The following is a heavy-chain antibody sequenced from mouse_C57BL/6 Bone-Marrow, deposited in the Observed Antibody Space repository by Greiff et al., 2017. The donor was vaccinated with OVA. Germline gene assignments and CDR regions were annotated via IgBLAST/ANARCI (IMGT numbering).Heavy chain of an antibody. CDR3: TSYGNFDY. V-gene: IGHV14-4*01. Sequence: EVQLQQSGAELVRPGASVKLSCTASGFNIKDDYMHWVQQRPEQGLEWIGWIDPENGDTEYASKLQGKATITADTSSNTAYLQLSSLTSEDTAVYYCTSYGNFDYWGQGTTLTVSS. J-gene: IGHJ2*01. D-gene: IGHD2-1*01. CDR2: IDPENGDT. CDR1: GFNIKDDY.